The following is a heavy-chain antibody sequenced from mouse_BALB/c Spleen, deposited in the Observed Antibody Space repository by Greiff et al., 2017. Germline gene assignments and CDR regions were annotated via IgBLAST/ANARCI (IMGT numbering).Heavy chain of an antibody. CDR1: GYTFSSYW. CDR2: ILPGSGST. CDR3: ARRNYGSSYWYFDV. V-gene: IGHV1-9*01. Sequence: QVQLQQSGAELMKPGASVKISCKATGYTFSSYWIELVKQRPGHGLEWIGEILPGSGSTNYNEKFKGKATFTADTSSNTAYMQLSSLTSEDSAVYYCARRNYGSSYWYFDVWGAGTTVTVSS. J-gene: IGHJ1*01. D-gene: IGHD1-1*01.